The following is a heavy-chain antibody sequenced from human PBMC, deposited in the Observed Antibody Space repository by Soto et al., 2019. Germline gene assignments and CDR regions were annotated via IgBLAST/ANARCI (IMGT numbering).Heavy chain of an antibody. J-gene: IGHJ4*02. CDR3: ARDKIVGATLFDS. CDR2: IRQDGSEE. CDR1: GFTFSSYW. V-gene: IGHV3-7*03. D-gene: IGHD1-26*01. Sequence: GGSLRLSCSASGFTFSSYWMSWVRQAPGKGLEWVANIRQDGSEEYYVDSVRGRFTISRDNAKNSLYLQMNSLGAEDTAVYYCARDKIVGATLFDSWGQGTLVTVSS.